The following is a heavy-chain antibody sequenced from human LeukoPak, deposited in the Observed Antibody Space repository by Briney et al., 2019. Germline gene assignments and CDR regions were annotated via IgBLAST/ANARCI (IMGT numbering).Heavy chain of an antibody. J-gene: IGHJ4*02. Sequence: SETLSLTCTVSGGSLSSYYWSWIRQPPGKGLEWIGYIYYSGSTNYNPSLKSRVTISVDTSKNQFSLKLSSVTAADTAVYYCARDRGWYSLGLDYWGQGTLVTVSS. D-gene: IGHD6-19*01. CDR1: GGSLSSYY. CDR2: IYYSGST. V-gene: IGHV4-59*01. CDR3: ARDRGWYSLGLDY.